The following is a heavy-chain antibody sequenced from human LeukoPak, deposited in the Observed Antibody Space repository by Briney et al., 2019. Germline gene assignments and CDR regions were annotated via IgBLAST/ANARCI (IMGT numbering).Heavy chain of an antibody. CDR2: INHSGST. Sequence: PSETLSLTCAVYGGSFSGYYWSWIRQPPGKGLGWIGEINHSGSTNYNPSLKSRVTISVDTSKNQFSLKLSSVTAADTAVYYCARVEYQLLVWYFDYWGQGTLVTVYS. J-gene: IGHJ4*02. D-gene: IGHD2-2*01. CDR3: ARVEYQLLVWYFDY. CDR1: GGSFSGYY. V-gene: IGHV4-34*01.